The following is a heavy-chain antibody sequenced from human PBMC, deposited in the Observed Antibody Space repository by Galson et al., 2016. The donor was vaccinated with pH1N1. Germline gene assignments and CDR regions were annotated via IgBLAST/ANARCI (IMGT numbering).Heavy chain of an antibody. Sequence: SLRLSCAASGSGFVFSGYSMSWVRQAPGKGLEWVSSISGSGGATYYADSVKGRFTVSRDNSMNTLYLQMSSLRADDTAAYYCAKCGPMDHWYFDRWGRGTLVTVSS. CDR2: ISGSGGAT. D-gene: IGHD2-21*01. J-gene: IGHJ2*01. V-gene: IGHV3-23*01. CDR3: AKCGPMDHWYFDR. CDR1: GSGFVFSGYS.